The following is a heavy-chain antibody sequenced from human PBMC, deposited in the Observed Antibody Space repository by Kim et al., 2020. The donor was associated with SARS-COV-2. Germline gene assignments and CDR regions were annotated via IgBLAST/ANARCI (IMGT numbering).Heavy chain of an antibody. Sequence: ASVKVSCKASGYTFTSYGISWVRQAPGQGLEWMGWISAYNGNTNYAQKLQGRVTMTTDTSTSTAYMELRSLRSDDTAVYYCARDRLRREDYYYYGMDVWGQGTTVTVSS. J-gene: IGHJ6*02. CDR3: ARDRLRREDYYYYGMDV. CDR2: ISAYNGNT. CDR1: GYTFTSYG. V-gene: IGHV1-18*04. D-gene: IGHD4-17*01.